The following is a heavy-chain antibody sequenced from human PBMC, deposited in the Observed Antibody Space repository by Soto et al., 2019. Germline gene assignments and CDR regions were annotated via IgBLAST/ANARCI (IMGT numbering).Heavy chain of an antibody. J-gene: IGHJ5*02. CDR2: IYYSGSI. V-gene: IGHV4-31*03. CDR1: GGSIISGDYY. D-gene: IGHD2-15*01. Sequence: TLSLTCTVSGGSIISGDYYWSWIRQHPGKGLEYIGYIYYSGSIYYNPSLKSRLTLSVDTSKNQFSLKLSSVTAADTAVYYCAREVKDVGFEPWGQGTLVTVSS. CDR3: AREVKDVGFEP.